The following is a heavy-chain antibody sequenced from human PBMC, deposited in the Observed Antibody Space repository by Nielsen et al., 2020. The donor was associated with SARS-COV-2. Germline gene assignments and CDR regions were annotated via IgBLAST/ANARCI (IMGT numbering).Heavy chain of an antibody. CDR1: GYTFSTSA. Sequence: ASVKVSCKTSGYTFSTSAISWVRQAPGQGLEWMGWISAYNGHTNYAQRLQNRVTMTTETSTSTAYMELRSLRSDDTAVYYCARGPDNSPYHYESHNIRYWGQGTLVTVSS. V-gene: IGHV1-18*01. CDR3: ARGPDNSPYHYESHNIRY. CDR2: ISAYNGHT. J-gene: IGHJ4*02. D-gene: IGHD3-22*01.